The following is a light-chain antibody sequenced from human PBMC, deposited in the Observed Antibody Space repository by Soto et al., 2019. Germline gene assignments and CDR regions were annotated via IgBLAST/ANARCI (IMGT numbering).Light chain of an antibody. Sequence: EIVVTQSPGTLSLSPGERATLSCRASQSVSSSYLAWYQQKPGQAPRLLIYGASSRATGIPDRFSGSGSGTDFTLTISRLEPEDFAVYYCQKYGSSEGTFGQGTKLEIK. CDR2: GAS. CDR1: QSVSSSY. V-gene: IGKV3-20*01. J-gene: IGKJ2*02. CDR3: QKYGSSEGT.